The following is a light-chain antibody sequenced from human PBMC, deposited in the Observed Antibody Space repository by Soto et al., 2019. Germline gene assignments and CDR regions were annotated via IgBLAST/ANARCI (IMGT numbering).Light chain of an antibody. CDR3: QQYNYWPGT. V-gene: IGKV3-15*01. CDR1: QSVTSN. J-gene: IGKJ1*01. CDR2: GAS. Sequence: EIVMTQSPATLSVSPGERATLSCRASQSVTSNLAWYQQKLGQAPRLLIYGASTRATGIPARFSGSGSGTEFTLTITSLQSEDFAVYSCQQYNYWPGTFGQGPNVEI.